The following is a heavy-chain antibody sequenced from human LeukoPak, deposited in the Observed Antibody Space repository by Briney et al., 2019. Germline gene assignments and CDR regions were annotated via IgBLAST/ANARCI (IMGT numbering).Heavy chain of an antibody. CDR1: GFTFNTYD. CDR3: AKGGGGVLAS. J-gene: IGHJ4*02. V-gene: IGHV3-23*01. D-gene: IGHD3-16*01. Sequence: GGSLRLSCAASGFTFNTYDMSWVRQAPGKGLEWVSSISGSGSSTYYADSVKGRFTISRDNSKNTLFLQMNSLKADDTAVYYCAKGGGGVLASWGQGTLVTVSS. CDR2: ISGSGSST.